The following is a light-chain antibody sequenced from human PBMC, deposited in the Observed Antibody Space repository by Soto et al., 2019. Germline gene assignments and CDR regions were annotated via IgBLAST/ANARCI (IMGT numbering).Light chain of an antibody. CDR3: QQYGGSPLVT. J-gene: IGKJ4*01. CDR2: GAS. CDR1: QRVGGSH. Sequence: EIVLTQSPGTLSLTPGERATLSCRASQRVGGSHLAWYQQKPGQAPRLLIYGASSRATGIPDRFSGSGSGTDFTLTISRLEPVEFAAYYCQQYGGSPLVTFGGGTKVEIK. V-gene: IGKV3-20*01.